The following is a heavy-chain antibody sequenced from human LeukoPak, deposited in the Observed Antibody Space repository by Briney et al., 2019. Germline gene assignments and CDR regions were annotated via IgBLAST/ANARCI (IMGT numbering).Heavy chain of an antibody. Sequence: GRSLRLSCAASGFTFSSYAMHWVRQAPGKGLEWVAVISYDGSIKYYADSVKGRFTISRDNSKNTLYLQMNSLRAEDTAVYYCARDIADSSGWNFDYWGQGTLVTVSS. J-gene: IGHJ4*02. V-gene: IGHV3-30-3*01. CDR2: ISYDGSIK. D-gene: IGHD6-19*01. CDR3: ARDIADSSGWNFDY. CDR1: GFTFSSYA.